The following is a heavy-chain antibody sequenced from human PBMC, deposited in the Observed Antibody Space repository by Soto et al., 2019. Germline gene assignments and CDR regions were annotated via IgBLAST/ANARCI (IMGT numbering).Heavy chain of an antibody. D-gene: IGHD6-13*01. CDR3: AKGDSSSWTYFYYYYMDV. Sequence: GGSLRLSCAASGFTFTSYAMSWVRQAPGTGLEWVSAISGGGGSTYYADSVKGRFTISRDNSKNPLFLQMNSLRAEDTAIYYCAKGDSSSWTYFYYYYMDVWGKGTTVTVSS. CDR1: GFTFTSYA. J-gene: IGHJ6*03. V-gene: IGHV3-23*01. CDR2: ISGGGGST.